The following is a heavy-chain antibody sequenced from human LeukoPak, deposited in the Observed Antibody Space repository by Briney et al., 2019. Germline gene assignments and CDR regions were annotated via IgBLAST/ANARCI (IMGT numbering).Heavy chain of an antibody. Sequence: GESLKISCKGSGYSFTTHWIGWARQLPGKGLEWMGIIYPGDSDTRYSPSFQGQVTMSADKSIDTAYLQWGSLKASDTAMYYCAGRFGDEYAPGGFDPWGQGTLVTVSS. J-gene: IGHJ5*02. V-gene: IGHV5-51*01. CDR3: AGRFGDEYAPGGFDP. CDR1: GYSFTTHW. CDR2: IYPGDSDT. D-gene: IGHD2-8*01.